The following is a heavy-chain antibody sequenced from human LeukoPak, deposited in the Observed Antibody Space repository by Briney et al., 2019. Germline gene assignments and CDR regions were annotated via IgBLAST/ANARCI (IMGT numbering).Heavy chain of an antibody. CDR1: GFTFSSYW. CDR3: VRSAFHAGSGNYYDY. D-gene: IGHD3-22*01. J-gene: IGHJ4*02. V-gene: IGHV3-74*01. Sequence: GGSLRLSCAASGFTFSSYWMNWVRHAPGKGLVWVSRIASDGSSTTYADSVKGRFSISRDNAENTLYLQMNSLRVEDTAVYYCVRSAFHAGSGNYYDYWGQGTLVTVSS. CDR2: IASDGSST.